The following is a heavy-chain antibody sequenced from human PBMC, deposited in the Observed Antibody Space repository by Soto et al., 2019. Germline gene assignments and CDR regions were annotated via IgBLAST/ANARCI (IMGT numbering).Heavy chain of an antibody. J-gene: IGHJ4*02. CDR1: GYTFTSYG. V-gene: IGHV1-18*04. CDR3: ARAEKGYSSGWYGEYFDY. CDR2: ISAYNGNT. D-gene: IGHD6-19*01. Sequence: QVQLVQSGAEVKKPGASVKVSCKASGYTFTSYGISWVRQAPGQGLEWIGWISAYNGNTNYAQKLQGRVTMTTDTSTSTAYMELRSLRSDDTAVYYCARAEKGYSSGWYGEYFDYWGQGTLVTVSS.